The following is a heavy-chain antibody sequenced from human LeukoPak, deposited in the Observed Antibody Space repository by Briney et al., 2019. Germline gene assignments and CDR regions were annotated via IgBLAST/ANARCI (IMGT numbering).Heavy chain of an antibody. Sequence: GGSLRLSCAASGFTFSSYWMHWVRQAPGKGLVWVSRINSDGGTTSYADSVKGRFTISRDNAKNTLYLQMNSLRAEDTAVYYCAREGGGPDPQYYFDYWGQGTLVTVSS. CDR3: AREGGGPDPQYYFDY. V-gene: IGHV3-74*01. J-gene: IGHJ4*02. CDR2: INSDGGTT. CDR1: GFTFSSYW. D-gene: IGHD2-15*01.